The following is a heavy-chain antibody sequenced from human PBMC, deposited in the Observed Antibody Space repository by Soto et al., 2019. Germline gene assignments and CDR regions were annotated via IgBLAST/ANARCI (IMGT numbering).Heavy chain of an antibody. CDR1: GFTFSDLA. CDR2: IRRKSDNYAT. V-gene: IGHV3-73*01. D-gene: IGHD3-3*02. CDR3: AYIRG. Sequence: LRLSCAASGFTFSDLAVDWVRQAPCKGLEWVGRIRRKSDNYATTYGESVKGRYTISRDDSKNTAYLQMNNLRTEDTAVYYCAYIRGWGQGTLVTVSS. J-gene: IGHJ4*02.